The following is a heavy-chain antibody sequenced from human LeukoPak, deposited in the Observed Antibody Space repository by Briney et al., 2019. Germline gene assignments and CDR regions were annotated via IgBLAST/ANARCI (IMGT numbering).Heavy chain of an antibody. D-gene: IGHD3-10*01. J-gene: IGHJ6*02. V-gene: IGHV4-31*03. CDR1: GGSISSGGYY. CDR2: IYYSGST. Sequence: SETLSLTCTVSGGSISSGGYYWSWIRQHPGKGLEWIGYIYYSGSTYYNPSLKSRVTISVDTPKNQFSLKLSSVTAADTAVYYCARDSSYYYGSGREDYYYGMDVWGQGTTVTVSS. CDR3: ARDSSYYYGSGREDYYYGMDV.